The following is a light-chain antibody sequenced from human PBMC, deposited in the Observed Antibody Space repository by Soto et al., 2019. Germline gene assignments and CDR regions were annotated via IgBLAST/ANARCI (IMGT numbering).Light chain of an antibody. CDR1: QSVCSY. Sequence: EIVLTQSPATLSLSPGKRATLSCRASQSVCSYLAWCQQKPGQAPRLLIYDASNRATGILARFSGSGSGTDFTLTISSLEPEDFAVYCCQQRSNWPPLTFGGGTKVEIK. J-gene: IGKJ4*01. CDR2: DAS. V-gene: IGKV3-11*01. CDR3: QQRSNWPPLT.